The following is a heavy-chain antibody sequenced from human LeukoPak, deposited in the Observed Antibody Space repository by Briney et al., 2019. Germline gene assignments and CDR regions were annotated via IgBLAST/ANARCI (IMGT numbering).Heavy chain of an antibody. Sequence: PSETLSLTCAVSGGSISSYYWSWIRQPPGKGLEWIGYIYYSGSTNYNPSLKSRVTISVDTSKNQFSLKLSSVTAADTAVYYCARLGAAVLDPWGQGTLVTVSS. CDR2: IYYSGST. CDR3: ARLGAAVLDP. J-gene: IGHJ5*02. V-gene: IGHV4-59*01. D-gene: IGHD2-15*01. CDR1: GGSISSYY.